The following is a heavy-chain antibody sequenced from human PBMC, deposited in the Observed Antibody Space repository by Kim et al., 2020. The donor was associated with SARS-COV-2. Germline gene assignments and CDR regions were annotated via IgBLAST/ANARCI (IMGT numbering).Heavy chain of an antibody. Sequence: GGSLRLSCAASGFTFSSYWMHWVRQAPGKGLVWVSHINSDGSSTTYADSVKGRFTISRDTAKNTVSLQMNSLRAEDTALYYCVRSYCSSTNCPWDYWGQGTLVSVSS. CDR2: INSDGSST. CDR3: VRSYCSSTNCPWDY. V-gene: IGHV3-74*01. CDR1: GFTFSSYW. J-gene: IGHJ4*02. D-gene: IGHD2-2*01.